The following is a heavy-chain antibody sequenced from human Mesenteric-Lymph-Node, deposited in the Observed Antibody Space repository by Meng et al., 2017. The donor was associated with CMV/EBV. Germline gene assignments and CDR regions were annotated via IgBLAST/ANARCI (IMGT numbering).Heavy chain of an antibody. CDR3: ARVATITRYLDY. CDR2: INAGNGNT. D-gene: IGHD5-12*01. Sequence: SCKASGYTFTSYAMHWVRQAPGQRLEWMGWINAGNGNTKYSQKFQGRVTITRDTSASTAYMELSSLRSEDTAVYYCARVATITRYLDYWGQGTLVTVSS. V-gene: IGHV1-3*01. J-gene: IGHJ4*02. CDR1: GYTFTSYA.